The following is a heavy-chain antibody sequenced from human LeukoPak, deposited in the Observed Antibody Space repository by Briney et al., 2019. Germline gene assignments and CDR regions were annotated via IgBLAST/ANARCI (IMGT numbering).Heavy chain of an antibody. D-gene: IGHD4-17*01. V-gene: IGHV3-49*04. CDR2: IRSKAYGGTT. CDR3: TSFQGYGDYYYYGMDV. Sequence: GSLRLSCTASGFTFGDYAMSWVRQAPGKGLEWVGFIRSKAYGGTTEYAASVKGRFTISRDDSKSIAYLQMNSLKTEDTAVYYCTSFQGYGDYYYYGMDVWGQGTTVTVSS. CDR1: GFTFGDYA. J-gene: IGHJ6*02.